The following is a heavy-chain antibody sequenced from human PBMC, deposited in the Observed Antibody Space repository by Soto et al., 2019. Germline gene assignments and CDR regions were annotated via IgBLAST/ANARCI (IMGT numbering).Heavy chain of an antibody. CDR3: TKTRYEAFDC. CDR2: IRSKANSYAT. CDR1: GFTFSGSA. V-gene: IGHV3-73*02. Sequence: EVPLVESGGGLVQPGGYLKLSCAASGFTFSGSAMHWVRQASGKGLEWVGRIRSKANSYATAYAASVKGRFTISRDDSKNTAYLQMNSLKTEDTAVYYCTKTRYEAFDCWGQGTLVTVAS. D-gene: IGHD3-9*01. J-gene: IGHJ4*02.